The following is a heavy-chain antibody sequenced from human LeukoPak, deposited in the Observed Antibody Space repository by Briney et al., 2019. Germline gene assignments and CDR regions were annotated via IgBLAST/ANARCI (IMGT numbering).Heavy chain of an antibody. D-gene: IGHD3/OR15-3a*01. CDR1: GFTFSSYG. J-gene: IGHJ6*02. CDR2: ISYHGSNK. Sequence: GGSLRLSCAASGFTFSSYGRHWVRQAPGKGLEWVAGISYHGSNKYYVDPVKGRFTISRDNPKNTLYLQMNSLRADDTAVYYCAKVFREMRTGYGMGVWGQGTTVTVSS. V-gene: IGHV3-30*18. CDR3: AKVFREMRTGYGMGV.